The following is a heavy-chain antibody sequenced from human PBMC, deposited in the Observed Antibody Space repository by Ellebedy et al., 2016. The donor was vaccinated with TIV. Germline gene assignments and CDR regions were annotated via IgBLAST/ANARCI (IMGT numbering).Heavy chain of an antibody. CDR1: GGSISSYY. D-gene: IGHD4-23*01. CDR3: ARWGAGGNAVDY. V-gene: IGHV4-59*01. J-gene: IGHJ4*02. CDR2: IYYSGST. Sequence: SETLSLXCTVSGGSISSYYWSWIRQPPGKGLEWIGYIYYSGSTNYNPSLKSRVTISVDTSKNQFSLKLSSVTAADTAVYYCARWGAGGNAVDYWGQGTLVTVSS.